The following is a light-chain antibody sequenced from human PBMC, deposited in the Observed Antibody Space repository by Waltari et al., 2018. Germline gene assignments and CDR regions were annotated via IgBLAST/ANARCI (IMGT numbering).Light chain of an antibody. CDR2: EAS. V-gene: IGLV2-23*01. CDR3: CSYAGTDTPYV. CDR1: SSDVGSYNL. Sequence: SALTQPASGSGSPGQSITISCTGTSSDVGSYNLVSWYQEHPCKAPKLIIYEASERPSGVSNRFSGSRSGNTASLTISGLQTEDEADYYCCSYAGTDTPYVFGTGTKVTVL. J-gene: IGLJ1*01.